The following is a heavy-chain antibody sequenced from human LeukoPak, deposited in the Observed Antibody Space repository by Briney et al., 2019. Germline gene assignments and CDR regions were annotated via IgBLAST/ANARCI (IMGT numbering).Heavy chain of an antibody. CDR1: GGSISSYY. D-gene: IGHD6-25*01. CDR3: ARRPGIAATKIPHWFDP. Sequence: SETLSLTCTVSGGSISSYYWSWIRQPPGKGLEWIGEINHSGSTNYNPSLKSRVTISVDTSKNQFSLKLSSVTAADTAVYYCARRPGIAATKIPHWFDPWGQGTLVTVSS. J-gene: IGHJ5*02. CDR2: INHSGST. V-gene: IGHV4-34*01.